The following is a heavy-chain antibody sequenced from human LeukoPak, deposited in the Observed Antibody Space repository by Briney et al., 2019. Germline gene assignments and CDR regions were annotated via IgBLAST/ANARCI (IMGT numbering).Heavy chain of an antibody. CDR3: ARDGGWQDDY. CDR1: GFTFSSYS. CDR2: MDSSGSSV. Sequence: GGSLRLSCAASGFTFSSYSMNWIRQAPGKGLEWVSYMDSSGSSVHYADSVRGRFTISRDNAKNSLYLQVNSLRAEDTAVYYCARDGGWQDDYWGQGTLVTVSS. V-gene: IGHV3-48*01. J-gene: IGHJ4*02. D-gene: IGHD3-16*01.